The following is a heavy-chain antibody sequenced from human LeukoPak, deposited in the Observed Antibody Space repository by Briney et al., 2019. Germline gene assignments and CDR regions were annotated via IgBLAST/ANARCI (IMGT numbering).Heavy chain of an antibody. D-gene: IGHD2-15*01. CDR2: IYPGDSDT. J-gene: IGHJ1*01. CDR3: ARGRVTCSGGSCYSTSLQH. Sequence: GESLKISCKGSGYSFTSYWIGWVRQMPGKGLEWMGIIYPGDSDTRYSPSFQGQVTISADKSISTAYLQWSSLKASDTAMYYCARGRVTCSGGSCYSTSLQHWGQGTLVTVSS. V-gene: IGHV5-51*01. CDR1: GYSFTSYW.